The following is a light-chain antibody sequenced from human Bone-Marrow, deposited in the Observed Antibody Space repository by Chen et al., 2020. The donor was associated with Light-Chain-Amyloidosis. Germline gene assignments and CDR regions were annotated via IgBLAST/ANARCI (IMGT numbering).Light chain of an antibody. J-gene: IGKJ2*01. V-gene: IGKV1-5*01. CDR3: QQYHSYPFT. CDR2: DAS. Sequence: DIQMPQSPSTLSSSVGDRVTITCRASQSIVKWLAWYQQKPGKAPKLVIYDASTLERGVPLRFSGSGSGTEFSLTITSLQPDDFATYYCQQYHSYPFTFGQGTNLEIK. CDR1: QSIVKW.